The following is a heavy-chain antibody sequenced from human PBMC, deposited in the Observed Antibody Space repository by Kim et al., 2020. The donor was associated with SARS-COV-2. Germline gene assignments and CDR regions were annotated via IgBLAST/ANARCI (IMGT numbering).Heavy chain of an antibody. V-gene: IGHV3-23*01. CDR3: ATPSTSGIKGRFDY. D-gene: IGHD2-2*01. CDR2: ITGSGSGSDT. CDR1: GFTFTTYA. J-gene: IGHJ4*02. Sequence: GGSLRLSCVTSGFTFTTYAMSWVRQDPGKGLEWASTITGSGSGSDTYYADSLKGRFTISRDNSKNTLYLQMDSLRAEDTAVYYCATPSTSGIKGRFDYWGQGALVTVSS.